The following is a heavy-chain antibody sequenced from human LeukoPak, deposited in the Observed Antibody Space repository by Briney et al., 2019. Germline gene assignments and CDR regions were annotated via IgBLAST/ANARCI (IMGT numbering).Heavy chain of an antibody. CDR3: TKLDDYGGIRSTYFDY. CDR2: ISGSGGST. J-gene: IGHJ4*02. D-gene: IGHD4-23*01. V-gene: IGHV3-23*01. Sequence: GGSLRLSCAASGFTFSSYAMSWVRQAPGKGLEWVSTISGSGGSTYYADSVKGQFTISRDNSKNTPYLQMNSLRAEDTAVYYCTKLDDYGGIRSTYFDYWGQGTLVTVSS. CDR1: GFTFSSYA.